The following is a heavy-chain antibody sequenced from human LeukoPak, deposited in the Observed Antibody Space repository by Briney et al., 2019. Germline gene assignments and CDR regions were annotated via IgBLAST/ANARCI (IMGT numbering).Heavy chain of an antibody. J-gene: IGHJ5*02. D-gene: IGHD3-22*01. CDR2: INHSGST. CDR1: GGSFSGYY. CDR3: ARDSSGYCGS. Sequence: SETLSLTCAVYGGSFSGYYWSWIRQPPGKGLEWIGEINHSGSTNYNPSLKSRVTISVDTSKNQFSLKLSSVTAADTAVYYCARDSSGYCGSWGQGTLVTVSS. V-gene: IGHV4-34*01.